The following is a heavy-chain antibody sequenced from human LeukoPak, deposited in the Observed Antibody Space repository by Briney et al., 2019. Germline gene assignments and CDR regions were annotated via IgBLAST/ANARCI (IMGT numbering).Heavy chain of an antibody. Sequence: PGGSLRLSCAASSFTFITYGMHWLRQAPGKGLEWVAFIRYDGTNKYYADSVKGRFTISRDSSKNTLYLQMNSLRAGDTAVYYCARGFRGWHAEGFDYWGQGTLVTVSS. CDR1: SFTFITYG. V-gene: IGHV3-30*02. J-gene: IGHJ4*02. CDR2: IRYDGTNK. D-gene: IGHD6-19*01. CDR3: ARGFRGWHAEGFDY.